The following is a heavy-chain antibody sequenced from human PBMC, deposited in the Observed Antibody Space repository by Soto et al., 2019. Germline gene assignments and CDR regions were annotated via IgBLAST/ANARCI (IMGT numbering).Heavy chain of an antibody. CDR2: IYYSGST. J-gene: IGHJ6*02. Sequence: SETLSLTCTVSGGSISSGDYYWSWIRQPPGKGLEWIGYIYYSGSTYYNPSLKSRVTISVDTSKNQFSLKLSSVTAADTAAYYCARGGGRGNSGDYYYGMDVWGQGTTVTVSS. CDR1: GGSISSGDYY. V-gene: IGHV4-30-4*01. D-gene: IGHD2-21*02. CDR3: ARGGGRGNSGDYYYGMDV.